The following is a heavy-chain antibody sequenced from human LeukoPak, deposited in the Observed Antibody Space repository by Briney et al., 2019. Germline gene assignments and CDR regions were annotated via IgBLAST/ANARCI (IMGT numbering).Heavy chain of an antibody. D-gene: IGHD6-13*01. CDR2: ISSSSSYI. J-gene: IGHJ6*03. CDR1: GFTFSSYA. Sequence: PGGSLRLSCAASGFTFSSYAMSWVRQAPGKGLEWVSSISSSSSYIYYADSVKGRFTISRDNAKNSLYLQMNSLRAEDTAVYYCARGSSSWDKGDYYYYVDVWGKGTTVTVSS. V-gene: IGHV3-21*01. CDR3: ARGSSSWDKGDYYYYVDV.